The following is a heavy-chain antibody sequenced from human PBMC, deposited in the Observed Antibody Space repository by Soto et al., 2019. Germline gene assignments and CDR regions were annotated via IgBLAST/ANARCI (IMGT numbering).Heavy chain of an antibody. CDR2: IYQSGRT. CDR1: GGSVSSSNW. V-gene: IGHV4-4*02. J-gene: IGHJ4*02. CDR3: ARDPLNRYGYFDY. Sequence: PSETLSLTCAVSGGSVSSSNWWSWVRQPPGKGLEWIGEIYQSGRTNYNPSLKSRVTISVDNSKNQFSLNLNSLTAADTAVYYWARDPLNRYGYFDYWGQGTQVTVSS. D-gene: IGHD4-17*01.